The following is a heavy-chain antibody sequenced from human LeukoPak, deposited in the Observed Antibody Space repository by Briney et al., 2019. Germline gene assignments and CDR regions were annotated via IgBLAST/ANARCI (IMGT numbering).Heavy chain of an antibody. CDR2: INHSGST. Sequence: GSLRLSCAASGFTFSSYAMSWVRQPPGKGLEWIGEINHSGSTNYNPSLKSRVTISVDTSKNQFSLKLSSVTAADTAVYYCARGGGSYCSGGSCYSTPLLRKFDYWGQGTLVTVSS. V-gene: IGHV4-34*01. J-gene: IGHJ4*02. CDR1: GFTFSSYA. D-gene: IGHD2-15*01. CDR3: ARGGGSYCSGGSCYSTPLLRKFDY.